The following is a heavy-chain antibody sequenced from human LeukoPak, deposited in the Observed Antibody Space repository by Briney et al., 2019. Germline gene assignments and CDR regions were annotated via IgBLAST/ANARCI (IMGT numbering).Heavy chain of an antibody. CDR2: ISGSGGGT. Sequence: GGSLRLSCAASGFTFSSYAMSWVRQAPGKGLEWVSAISGSGGGTDYADSVKGRFTISRDNSKNTLYLQMNSLRAEDTAVYYCANDGHSSGWFYYFDYWGQGTLVTVSS. V-gene: IGHV3-23*01. CDR3: ANDGHSSGWFYYFDY. D-gene: IGHD6-19*01. CDR1: GFTFSSYA. J-gene: IGHJ4*02.